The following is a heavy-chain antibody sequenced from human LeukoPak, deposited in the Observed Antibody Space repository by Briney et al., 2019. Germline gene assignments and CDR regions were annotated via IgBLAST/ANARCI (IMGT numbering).Heavy chain of an antibody. CDR2: ISWNSGSI. CDR1: GFTFDDYA. J-gene: IGHJ4*02. Sequence: SLRLSCAASGFTFDDYAMHWVRQAPGKGLEWVSGISWNSGSIGYADSVKGRFTISRDNAKNSLYLQMNSLRAEDTALYYCAKDRAAAGHGGSDYWGQGTLVTVSS. D-gene: IGHD6-13*01. V-gene: IGHV3-9*01. CDR3: AKDRAAAGHGGSDY.